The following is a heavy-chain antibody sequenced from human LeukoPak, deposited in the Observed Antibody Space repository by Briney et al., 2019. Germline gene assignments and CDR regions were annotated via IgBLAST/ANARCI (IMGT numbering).Heavy chain of an antibody. J-gene: IGHJ4*02. CDR1: GFTFSSYS. D-gene: IGHD6-19*01. CDR2: ISSSSSYI. Sequence: PGGSLRLSCAASGFTFSSYSMNWVRQAPGKGLEWVSSISSSSSYIYYADSVKGRFTISRGNAKNSLYLQMNSLRAEDTAVYYCARGGGWYADYWGQGTLVTVSS. V-gene: IGHV3-21*01. CDR3: ARGGGWYADY.